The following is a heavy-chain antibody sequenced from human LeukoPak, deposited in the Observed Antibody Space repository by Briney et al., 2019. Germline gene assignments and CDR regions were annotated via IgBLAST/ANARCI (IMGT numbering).Heavy chain of an antibody. CDR2: ISGSGGST. J-gene: IGHJ1*01. CDR3: AKAKKPGIAAAGRGYFQH. Sequence: GGSLRLSCAASGFTFSSYAMSWVRQAPGKWLEWVSAISGSGGSTYYADSVKGRFTISRDNSKNTLYLQMNSLRAEDTGLYYCAKAKKPGIAAAGRGYFQHSGQGTLVTVSS. D-gene: IGHD6-13*01. V-gene: IGHV3-23*01. CDR1: GFTFSSYA.